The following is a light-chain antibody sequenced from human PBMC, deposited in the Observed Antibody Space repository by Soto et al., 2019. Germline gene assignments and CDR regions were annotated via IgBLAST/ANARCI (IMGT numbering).Light chain of an antibody. CDR1: QGISNA. CDR3: LQHNSHPYS. Sequence: DIQMTQSPSSLSASVGDRVTITCRASQGISNAVAWYQKKPGRAPERLMYSASTLQSGAPSRFSGSGSGTEFTLTITSLQPEDFATYYCLQHNSHPYSFGQGTKLE. V-gene: IGKV1-17*01. J-gene: IGKJ2*03. CDR2: SAS.